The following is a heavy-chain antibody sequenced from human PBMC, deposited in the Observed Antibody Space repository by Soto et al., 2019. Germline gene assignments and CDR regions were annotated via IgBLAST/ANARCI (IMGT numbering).Heavy chain of an antibody. V-gene: IGHV1-69*12. Sequence: QVQLVQSGAEVKKPGSSVKVSCKASGGTFSSYAISWVRQAPGQGLEWMGGIIPIFGTANYAQKFQGRVTITADESTSTAYIELSSLRSEDTAVYYCARDTGYYYDSSGYYFPNYWGQGTLVTVSS. CDR2: IIPIFGTA. D-gene: IGHD3-22*01. J-gene: IGHJ4*02. CDR3: ARDTGYYYDSSGYYFPNY. CDR1: GGTFSSYA.